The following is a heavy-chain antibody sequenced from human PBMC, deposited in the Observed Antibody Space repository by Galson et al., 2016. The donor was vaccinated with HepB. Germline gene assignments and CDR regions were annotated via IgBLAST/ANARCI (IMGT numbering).Heavy chain of an antibody. J-gene: IGHJ4*02. CDR1: RFTFSSHT. Sequence: SLRLSCAASRFTFSSHTMNWVRQAPGKGLEWVSSISGNSRYIYYADSVKGRFTVSRDNAEKSLFLQMNNLRVEDTAMYYCARDISGHGTANWDQNYCGQGTLVTVSS. CDR2: ISGNSRYI. V-gene: IGHV3-21*01. D-gene: IGHD1-1*01. CDR3: ARDISGHGTANWDQNY.